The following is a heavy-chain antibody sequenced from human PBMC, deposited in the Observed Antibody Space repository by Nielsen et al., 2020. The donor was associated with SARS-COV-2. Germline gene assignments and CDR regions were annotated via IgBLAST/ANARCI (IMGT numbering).Heavy chain of an antibody. CDR2: ISSSSSYI. D-gene: IGHD6-13*01. Sequence: GESLKISCAASGFTFSSYSMNWVRQAPGKGLEWVSSISSSSSYIYYADSVKGRFTISRDNAKNSLYLQMNSLRAEDTAVYYCARGSPIAAANFDYWGQGTLVTVSS. J-gene: IGHJ4*02. CDR3: ARGSPIAAANFDY. V-gene: IGHV3-21*01. CDR1: GFTFSSYS.